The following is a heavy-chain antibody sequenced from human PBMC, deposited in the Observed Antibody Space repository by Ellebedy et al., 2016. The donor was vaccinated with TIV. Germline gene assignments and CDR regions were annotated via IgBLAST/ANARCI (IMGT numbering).Heavy chain of an antibody. CDR3: ARSRDQVNWNDVRHYYGMDV. CDR1: GFTFSAYG. V-gene: IGHV3-33*01. D-gene: IGHD1-1*01. Sequence: GGSLRLSXAASGFTFSAYGMHWVRQAPGKGLEWVALIWYHGSNKYYADSVKGRFTISRDNSKNTLYLQMDSLRAEDTAVYYCARSRDQVNWNDVRHYYGMDVWGQGTLVTVSS. CDR2: IWYHGSNK. J-gene: IGHJ6*02.